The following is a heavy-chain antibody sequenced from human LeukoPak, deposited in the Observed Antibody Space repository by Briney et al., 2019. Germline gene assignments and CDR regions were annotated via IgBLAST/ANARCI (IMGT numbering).Heavy chain of an antibody. J-gene: IGHJ6*03. V-gene: IGHV1-69*05. CDR1: GYTFTSYD. CDR3: ATVKFRFQEEGYYMDV. Sequence: SVKVSCKASGYTFTSYDINWVRQAPGQGLEWMGGIIPFFGTVNYAQKFQGRVTFTTDESTSTVYMELTSLRSEDTALYYCATVKFRFQEEGYYMDVWGKGTTVTVSS. CDR2: IIPFFGTV. D-gene: IGHD3-10*01.